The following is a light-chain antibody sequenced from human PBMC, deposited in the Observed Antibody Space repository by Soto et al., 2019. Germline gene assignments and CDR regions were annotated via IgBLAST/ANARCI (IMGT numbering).Light chain of an antibody. CDR1: SSDVGGYNY. V-gene: IGLV2-14*01. Sequence: QSVLTQPASASGSHGQSITISCTGTSSDVGGYNYVSWYQQHPGKAPKLMIYDVSNRPSGVSNRFSGSKSGNTASLTISGLQADDEADYYCSSYTRSSTLGVFGGGTKVNVL. CDR2: DVS. CDR3: SSYTRSSTLGV. J-gene: IGLJ2*01.